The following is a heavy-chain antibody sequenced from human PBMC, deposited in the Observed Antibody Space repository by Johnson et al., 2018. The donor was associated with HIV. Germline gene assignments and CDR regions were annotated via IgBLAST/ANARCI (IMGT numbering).Heavy chain of an antibody. J-gene: IGHJ3*02. D-gene: IGHD1-1*01. CDR2: IYASGDT. CDR1: GFTVSNNY. CDR3: ARGGNEIDAFDI. V-gene: IGHV3-66*02. Sequence: VQLVESGGDLVQPGGSLRLSCAASGFTVSNNYVSWVRQAPGKGLAWVSVIYASGDTYHAAPVKGRFTLSRDNSKNTLYLQMNSLRAEDTAVYYCARGGNEIDAFDIWGQGTMVTVSS.